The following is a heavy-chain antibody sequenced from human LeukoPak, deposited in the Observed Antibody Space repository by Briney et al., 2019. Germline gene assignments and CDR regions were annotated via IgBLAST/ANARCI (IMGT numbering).Heavy chain of an antibody. V-gene: IGHV3-48*02. J-gene: IGHJ4*02. CDR3: ARDQDWAFDY. Sequence: PGGSLRLSCAASGFTFSTHSMNWVRQAPGKGLEWVSYINTTYNNINYADSVKGRFTISTDNAKNSLYLQMNSLRDEDTAVYYCARDQDWAFDYWGQGTLVTVSS. D-gene: IGHD3-9*01. CDR2: INTTYNNI. CDR1: GFTFSTHS.